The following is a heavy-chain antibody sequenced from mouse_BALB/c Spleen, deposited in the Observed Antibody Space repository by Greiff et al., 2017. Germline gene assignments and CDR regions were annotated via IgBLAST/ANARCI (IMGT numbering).Heavy chain of an antibody. V-gene: IGHV1-80*01. CDR3: ARDGLRRGFAY. CDR2: IYPGDGDT. D-gene: IGHD2-4*01. Sequence: LQESGAELVRPGSSVKISCKASGYAFSSYWMNWVKQRPGQGLEWIGQIYPGDGDTNYNGKFKGKATLTADKSSSTAYMQLSSLTSEDSAVYFCARDGLRRGFAYWGQGTLVTVSA. CDR1: GYAFSSYW. J-gene: IGHJ3*01.